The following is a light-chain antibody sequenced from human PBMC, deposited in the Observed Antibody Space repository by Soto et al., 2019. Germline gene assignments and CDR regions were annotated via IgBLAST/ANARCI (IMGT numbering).Light chain of an antibody. V-gene: IGKV3-20*01. CDR1: QSVSSSD. J-gene: IGKJ1*01. Sequence: VLTQSPGTLSLPPGERATLFCRAGQSVSSSDLAWYQQKPDQAPRLLIYGAFSRATGIPDRFSGSGSGTDFTLTISSLEPEDVAVYYCQQHGSSPGTFGQGTKVDIK. CDR2: GAF. CDR3: QQHGSSPGT.